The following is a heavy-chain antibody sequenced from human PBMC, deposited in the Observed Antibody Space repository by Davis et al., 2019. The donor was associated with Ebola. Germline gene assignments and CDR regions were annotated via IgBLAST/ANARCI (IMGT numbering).Heavy chain of an antibody. CDR3: ARSIETWDTPSPET. D-gene: IGHD5-18*01. V-gene: IGHV1-18*01. CDR1: GYTFTSYG. CDR2: ISAYSGNT. J-gene: IGHJ5*02. Sequence: ASVKVSCKASGYTFTSYGISWVRQAPGQGLEWMGWISAYSGNTDYAQKVQGRLSMTTDTSTSTAYMELRSLRSDDTAVYYCARSIETWDTPSPETWGQGTLVTVSS.